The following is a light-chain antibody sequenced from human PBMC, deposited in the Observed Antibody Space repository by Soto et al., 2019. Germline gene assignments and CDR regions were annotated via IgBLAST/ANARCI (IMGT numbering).Light chain of an antibody. CDR1: QSVSSN. CDR2: VAS. Sequence: EIVMTQSPATLSVSPGERATLSCRASQSVSSNLAWYQQKPGQTPKLLIYVASTRATGIPARFSGSRSEPELTRHISSLQSEDFAVYHCQQYNVWPLTFGGGTKGECK. CDR3: QQYNVWPLT. V-gene: IGKV3-15*01. J-gene: IGKJ4*01.